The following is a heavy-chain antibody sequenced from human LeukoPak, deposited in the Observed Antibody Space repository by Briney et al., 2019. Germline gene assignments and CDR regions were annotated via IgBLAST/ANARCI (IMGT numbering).Heavy chain of an antibody. D-gene: IGHD3-22*01. CDR2: ISSSSSYI. Sequence: GGSLRLSCAASGFTFSSYAMSWVRQAPGKGLEWVSSISSSSSYIYYADSVKGRFTISRDNAKNSLYLQMNSLRAEDTAVYYCARAPYYYDSSGYYSDYWGQGTLVTVSS. CDR3: ARAPYYYDSSGYYSDY. J-gene: IGHJ4*02. V-gene: IGHV3-21*01. CDR1: GFTFSSYA.